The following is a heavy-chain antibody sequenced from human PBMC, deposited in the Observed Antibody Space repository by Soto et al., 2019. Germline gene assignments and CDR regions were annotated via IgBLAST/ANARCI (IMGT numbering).Heavy chain of an antibody. CDR2: IWYDGSNK. D-gene: IGHD3-10*01. Sequence: GGSLRLSCAASGFPFSSYGMHWVRQAPGKGLEWVAVIWYDGSNKYYADSVKGRFTISRDNSKNTLYLQMNSLRAEDTAVYYCARPALGGSYYNNWFDPWGQGTLVTV. J-gene: IGHJ5*02. V-gene: IGHV3-33*01. CDR1: GFPFSSYG. CDR3: ARPALGGSYYNNWFDP.